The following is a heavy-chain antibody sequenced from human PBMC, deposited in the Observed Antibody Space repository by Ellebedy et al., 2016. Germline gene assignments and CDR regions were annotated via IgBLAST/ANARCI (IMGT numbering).Heavy chain of an antibody. CDR2: IYYSGST. D-gene: IGHD5-18*01. CDR1: GGSFSSGTYY. CDR3: ARGRAMRRVFFDY. Sequence: SETLSLTCTVSGGSFSSGTYYWSWIRQPPGKGLEWIGYIYYSGSTNYNPSLKSRVTISVDTSKNQFSLKLSSVTAADTPVYYCARGRAMRRVFFDYWGQGTLVTVSS. J-gene: IGHJ4*02. V-gene: IGHV4-61*01.